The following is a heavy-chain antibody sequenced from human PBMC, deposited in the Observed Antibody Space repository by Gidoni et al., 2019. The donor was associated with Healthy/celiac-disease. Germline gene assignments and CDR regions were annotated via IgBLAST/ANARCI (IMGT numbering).Heavy chain of an antibody. Sequence: QVQLVESGGGVVQPGRSLRLSCAASGFTFSSYGMHWVRQAPGKGLGWVAVISYDGSNKYYADSVKGRFTISRDNSKNTLYLQMNSLRAEDTAVYYCAKVARRMITFGGGNFDYWGQGTLVTVSS. V-gene: IGHV3-30*18. J-gene: IGHJ4*02. CDR1: GFTFSSYG. CDR3: AKVARRMITFGGGNFDY. CDR2: ISYDGSNK. D-gene: IGHD3-16*01.